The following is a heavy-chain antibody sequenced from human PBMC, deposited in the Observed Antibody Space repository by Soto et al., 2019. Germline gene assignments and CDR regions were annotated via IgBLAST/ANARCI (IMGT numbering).Heavy chain of an antibody. CDR3: AKDRRAGGNSAFHFDF. Sequence: GVSMRLSCAACGFTFSIYDMTWIRQAPWNGLEWVSLISATGGVTYYAASVTGRFTISRDNSDNPLYLQVHSLSAEDRAVYYCAKDRRAGGNSAFHFDFSGQAVQVTTS. J-gene: IGHJ5*01. D-gene: IGHD3-16*01. CDR2: ISATGGVT. CDR1: GFTFSIYD. V-gene: IGHV3-23*01.